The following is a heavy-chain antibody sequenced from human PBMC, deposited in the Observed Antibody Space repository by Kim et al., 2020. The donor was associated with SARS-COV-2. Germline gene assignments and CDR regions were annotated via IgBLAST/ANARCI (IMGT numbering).Heavy chain of an antibody. CDR3: ATERGIYGAGSYGVFDY. Sequence: ASVKVSCKASGYTFTGYYMHWVRQAPGQGLEWMGWINPNSGGTNYAQKFQGRVTMTRDTSISTAYRELSRLRSDDTAVYYCATERGIYGAGSYGVFDYWGQGTLVTVSS. CDR1: GYTFTGYY. V-gene: IGHV1-2*02. CDR2: INPNSGGT. D-gene: IGHD3-10*01. J-gene: IGHJ4*02.